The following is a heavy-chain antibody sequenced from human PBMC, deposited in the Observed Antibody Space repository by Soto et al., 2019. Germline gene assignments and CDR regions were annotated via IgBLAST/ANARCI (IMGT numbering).Heavy chain of an antibody. V-gene: IGHV3-23*01. J-gene: IGHJ3*02. CDR2: ISGSGGST. Sequence: GSLRLSCAASGFTFSSYAMSWFLQSPGKGLELVSAISGSGGSTYYADSVKGRFTISRDNSKNTLYLQMNSLRAEDTAVYYCAKMGRINYYDSGGYYYSYAFDIWGQGTMVTVSS. CDR3: AKMGRINYYDSGGYYYSYAFDI. D-gene: IGHD3-22*01. CDR1: GFTFSSYA.